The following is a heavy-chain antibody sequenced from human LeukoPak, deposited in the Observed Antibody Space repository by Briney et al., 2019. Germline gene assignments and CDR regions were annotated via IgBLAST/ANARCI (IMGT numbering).Heavy chain of an antibody. D-gene: IGHD6-6*01. J-gene: IGHJ4*02. V-gene: IGHV4-39*01. CDR3: ARHLYSTSLVNY. Sequence: SETLSLTCTVSGGSISSSSYYWAWIRQPPGKGLEWIASIYYSGSTYYNPSLKSRVTISVDTSKNQLSLKLSSVTAADTAVYYCARHLYSTSLVNYWGQGTLVTVSS. CDR2: IYYSGST. CDR1: GGSISSSSYY.